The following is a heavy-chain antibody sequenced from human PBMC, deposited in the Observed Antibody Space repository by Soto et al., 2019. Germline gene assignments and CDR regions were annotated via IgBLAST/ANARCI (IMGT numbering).Heavy chain of an antibody. CDR2: ISNSDGGTT. J-gene: IGHJ3*02. V-gene: IGHV3-15*01. CDR1: GFTFSNYV. D-gene: IGHD3-22*01. CDR3: TTLYYYDSSSGQDAFDI. Sequence: PGGSLRLSCAASGFTFSNYVMSWVRQAPGKGLEWVSSISNSDGGTTDYAAPVKGRFTISRDDSKNTLYLQMNSLKTEDTAVYYCTTLYYYDSSSGQDAFDIWGQGTMVTVSS.